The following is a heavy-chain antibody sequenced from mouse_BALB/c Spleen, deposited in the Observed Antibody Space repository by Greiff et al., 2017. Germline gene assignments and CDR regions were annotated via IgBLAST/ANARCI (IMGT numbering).Heavy chain of an antibody. CDR3: ASGSSYDY. CDR2: IYPGGGYT. J-gene: IGHJ2*01. V-gene: IGHV1-63*02. Sequence: LVESGAELVRPGTSVKISCKASGYTFTNYWLGWVKQRPGHGLEWIGDIYPGGGYTNYNEKFKGKATLTADTSSSTAYMQLSSLTSEDSAVYFCASGSSYDYWGQGTTLTVSS. D-gene: IGHD1-1*01. CDR1: GYTFTNYW.